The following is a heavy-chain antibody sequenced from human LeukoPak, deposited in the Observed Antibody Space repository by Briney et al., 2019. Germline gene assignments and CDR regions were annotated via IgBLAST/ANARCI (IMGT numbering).Heavy chain of an antibody. D-gene: IGHD3-10*01. CDR2: IYSGGST. CDR3: AKVGGSTYYYYGMDV. Sequence: GGSLRLSCAASGFTVSSNYMSWVRQAPGKGLEWVSVIYSGGSTYYADSVKGRFTISRDNSKNTLYLQMNSLRAEDTAVYYCAKVGGSTYYYYGMDVWGQGTTVTVSS. J-gene: IGHJ6*02. V-gene: IGHV3-53*05. CDR1: GFTVSSNY.